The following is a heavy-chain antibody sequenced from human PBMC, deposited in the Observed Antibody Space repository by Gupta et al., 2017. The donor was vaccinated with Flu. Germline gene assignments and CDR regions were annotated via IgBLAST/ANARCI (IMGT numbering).Heavy chain of an antibody. CDR2: ITSSGNTI. CDR1: GFIFSTYS. V-gene: IGHV3-48*02. Sequence: EVQLVESGGGLVQPGGSLRLSCAASGFIFSTYSMNWVRQAPGRGLEWVSFITSSGNTIYYADSVKGRFTISRDNAKNSLYLQMNSLRDEDTAVYYCARDIGGDRYFDYWGQGTLVTVSS. CDR3: ARDIGGDRYFDY. D-gene: IGHD3-10*01. J-gene: IGHJ4*02.